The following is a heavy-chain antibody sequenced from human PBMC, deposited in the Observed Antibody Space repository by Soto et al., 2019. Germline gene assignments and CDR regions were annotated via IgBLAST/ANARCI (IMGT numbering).Heavy chain of an antibody. J-gene: IGHJ4*02. CDR2: ITGSGSYI. Sequence: GGSLRLSCAASGFTFSTYSVNWVRQAPGKGLEWVSSITGSGSYIFYADSVKGRFTMSRDNAKNSLFLQMNSLRAEDTAVYYCARDQDGYSDFWSGYYALDYWGQGTLVTVSS. V-gene: IGHV3-21*01. CDR3: ARDQDGYSDFWSGYYALDY. CDR1: GFTFSTYS. D-gene: IGHD3-3*01.